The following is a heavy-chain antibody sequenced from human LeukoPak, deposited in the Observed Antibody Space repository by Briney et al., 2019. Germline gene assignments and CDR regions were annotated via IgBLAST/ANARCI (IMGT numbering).Heavy chain of an antibody. CDR1: RGFISGYY. J-gene: IGHJ4*02. CDR2: INHSGST. V-gene: IGHV4-34*01. Sequence: KASETLSLTCTVSRGFISGYYWSWIRQPPGKGLEWIGEINHSGSTNYNPSLKSRVTISVDTSKNQFSLKLSSVTAADTAVYYCARGFRRVDYWGQGTLVTVSS. CDR3: ARGFRRVDY.